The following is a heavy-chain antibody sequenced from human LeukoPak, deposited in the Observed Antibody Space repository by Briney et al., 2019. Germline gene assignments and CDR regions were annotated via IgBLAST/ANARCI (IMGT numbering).Heavy chain of an antibody. CDR1: GFTFDDYA. V-gene: IGHV3-9*01. D-gene: IGHD3/OR15-3a*01. CDR3: AKDNGGGLIGY. J-gene: IGHJ4*02. Sequence: GGSLRLSCAASGFTFDDYAMHWVRQAPGKGLEWVSGISWNSGSIGYADSVKGRFTISRDNAKNSLYLQMNSLRAEDTALYYCAKDNGGGLIGYWGQGTLVTVSS. CDR2: ISWNSGSI.